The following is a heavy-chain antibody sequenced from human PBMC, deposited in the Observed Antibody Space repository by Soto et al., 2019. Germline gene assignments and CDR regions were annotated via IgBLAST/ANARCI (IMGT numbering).Heavy chain of an antibody. CDR2: VYYSVST. D-gene: IGHD2-21*01. CDR3: AREGDRSLDYFDY. CDR1: GGSVSSSGYY. Sequence: QVQLQESGPGLVKPSETLSLTCTVSGGSVSSSGYYWSWIRQSPGRGLEWIGYVYYSVSTNYNPSLERRVTISADTSENQFSLKLSSVTAADTAVYYCAREGDRSLDYFDYWGQGTLVAVSS. V-gene: IGHV4-61*08. J-gene: IGHJ4*02.